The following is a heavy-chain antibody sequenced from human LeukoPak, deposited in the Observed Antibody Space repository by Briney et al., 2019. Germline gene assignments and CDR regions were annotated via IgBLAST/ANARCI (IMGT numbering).Heavy chain of an antibody. V-gene: IGHV4-38-2*02. CDR1: GYSISSGYY. CDR2: IYHSGST. Sequence: PSQTLSLTCTVSGYSISSGYYWGWIRQPPGKGLEGIGSIYHSGSTYYNPSLKRRVTKSVDTSKNQFSLKVSSVTAAYTAVYYCARGDNWNLEFDGWGTGALVTVS. D-gene: IGHD1-1*01. CDR3: ARGDNWNLEFDG. J-gene: IGHJ5*02.